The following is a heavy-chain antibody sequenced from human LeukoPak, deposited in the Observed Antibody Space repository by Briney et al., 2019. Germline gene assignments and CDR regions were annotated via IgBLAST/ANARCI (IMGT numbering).Heavy chain of an antibody. V-gene: IGHV1-2*02. CDR2: INLNSGGT. D-gene: IGHD3-9*01. CDR3: ARAYDILTDY. J-gene: IGHJ4*02. CDR1: GYTFTGYY. Sequence: GASLKVSCKASGYTFTGYYMHWVRQAPGQALEWMGWINLNSGGTNYAQKFQGRVTMTRDTSISTAYMELSRLKSDDTAVYYCARAYDILTDYWGQGTLVAVSS.